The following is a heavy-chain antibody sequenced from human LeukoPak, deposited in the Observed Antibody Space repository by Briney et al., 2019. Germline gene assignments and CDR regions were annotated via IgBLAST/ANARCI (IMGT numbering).Heavy chain of an antibody. CDR3: ARACYDFWSGYFLTEYYYYYMDV. Sequence: ASVKVSCKASGYTFTSYGIIWVRQAPGQGLEWMGWISAYNGNTNYAQKLQGRVTMTTDTSTSTAYMELRSLRSDDTAVYYCARACYDFWSGYFLTEYYYYYMDVWGKGTTVTVSS. CDR1: GYTFTSYG. D-gene: IGHD3-3*01. J-gene: IGHJ6*03. V-gene: IGHV1-18*01. CDR2: ISAYNGNT.